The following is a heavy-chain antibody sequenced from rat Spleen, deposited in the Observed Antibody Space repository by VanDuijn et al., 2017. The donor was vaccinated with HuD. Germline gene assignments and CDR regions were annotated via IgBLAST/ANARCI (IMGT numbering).Heavy chain of an antibody. CDR2: ISYDGSST. CDR1: GFTFSDYN. Sequence: EVQLVESGGGLVQPGRSLKLSCAASGFTFSDYNMAWVRQAPKKGLEWVATISYDGSSTYYRDSVKGRFTISRDNAKSTLYLQMDSLRSEDTATYYCTRDEGLPLDYWGQGVMVTVSS. V-gene: IGHV5-7*01. CDR3: TRDEGLPLDY. J-gene: IGHJ2*01. D-gene: IGHD1-6*01.